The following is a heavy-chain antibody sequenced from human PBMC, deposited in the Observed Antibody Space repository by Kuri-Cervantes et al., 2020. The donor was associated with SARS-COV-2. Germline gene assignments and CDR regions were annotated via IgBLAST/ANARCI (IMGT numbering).Heavy chain of an antibody. V-gene: IGHV4-59*01. CDR3: ARDLGIWRAFDI. J-gene: IGHJ3*02. CDR2: IYYSGST. D-gene: IGHD3-16*01. CDR1: GGSISSYY. Sequence: ESLKISCTVPGGSISSYYWSWIRQPPGKGLEWIGYIYYSGSTNYNPSLKSRVTISVDTSKNQFSLKLSSVTAADTAVYYCARDLGIWRAFDIWGQGTMVTVSS.